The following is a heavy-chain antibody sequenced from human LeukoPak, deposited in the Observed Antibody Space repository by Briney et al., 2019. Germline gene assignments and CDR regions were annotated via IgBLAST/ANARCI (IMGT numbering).Heavy chain of an antibody. V-gene: IGHV3-66*02. Sequence: GGSLRLSCAASGFTFSSYSMNWVRQAPGKGLEWVSVIYSGGSTYYADSVKGRFTISRDNSKNTLYLQMNSLRAEDTAVYYCARESLTIFGVNFDYWGQGTLVTVSS. D-gene: IGHD3-3*01. CDR2: IYSGGST. J-gene: IGHJ4*02. CDR3: ARESLTIFGVNFDY. CDR1: GFTFSSYS.